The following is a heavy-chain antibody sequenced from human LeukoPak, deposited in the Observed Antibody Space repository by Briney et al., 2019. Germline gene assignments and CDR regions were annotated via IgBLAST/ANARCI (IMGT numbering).Heavy chain of an antibody. Sequence: SETLSLTCTVSGGSITSNSYYWGWIRQPPGRGLEWIGSIYYSGSTYYNPSLKSRVTISVDTSKNQFSLKLSSVTAADTAVYYCAREERLYSSSFDYWGQGTLVTVSS. J-gene: IGHJ4*02. CDR3: AREERLYSSSFDY. D-gene: IGHD6-6*01. V-gene: IGHV4-39*07. CDR1: GGSITSNSYY. CDR2: IYYSGST.